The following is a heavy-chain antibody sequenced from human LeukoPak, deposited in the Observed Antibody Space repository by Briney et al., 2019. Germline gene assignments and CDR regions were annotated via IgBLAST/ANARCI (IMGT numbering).Heavy chain of an antibody. D-gene: IGHD1-14*01. J-gene: IGHJ4*02. Sequence: GGSLRLSCAASGFSFSSYWMSWVRQTPGNGLEFVGNIDRDGGVRNYMDSLKGRCTISRDNSKKSLYLEINSLRADDTAVYYCARDPGSSAFDLWGRGALVTVSS. V-gene: IGHV3-7*01. CDR2: IDRDGGVR. CDR1: GFSFSSYW. CDR3: ARDPGSSAFDL.